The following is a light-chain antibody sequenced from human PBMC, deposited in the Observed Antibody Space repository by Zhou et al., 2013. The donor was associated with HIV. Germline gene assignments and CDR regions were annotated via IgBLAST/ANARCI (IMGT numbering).Light chain of an antibody. CDR2: DAS. J-gene: IGKJ2*01. Sequence: AIQLTQSPSSLSASVRDRVTITCRASQGISRALAWYQQKPGKAPKLLIYDASTLETGVPSRFSGSASGTDFTLTISSLQPDDFATYYCQQYNSYSTFGQGTKLEIK. V-gene: IGKV1-13*02. CDR3: QQYNSYST. CDR1: QGISRA.